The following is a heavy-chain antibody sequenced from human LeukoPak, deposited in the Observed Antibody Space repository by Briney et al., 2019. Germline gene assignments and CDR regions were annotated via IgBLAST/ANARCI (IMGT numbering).Heavy chain of an antibody. CDR1: GLIFSSYN. CDR3: ARVPHAMVRGVIITEFYFDY. Sequence: PGGSLRLSCAASGLIFSSYNMNWLRQAPGKGLEWVSSISSSSNYIYYADSVKGRFTISRDNAKNSLYLQMNSLRAEDTAVYYCARVPHAMVRGVIITEFYFDYWGQGTLVTVSS. J-gene: IGHJ4*02. D-gene: IGHD3-10*01. CDR2: ISSSSNYI. V-gene: IGHV3-21*01.